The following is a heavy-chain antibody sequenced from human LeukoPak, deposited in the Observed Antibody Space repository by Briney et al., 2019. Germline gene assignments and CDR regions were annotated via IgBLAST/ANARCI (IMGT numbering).Heavy chain of an antibody. CDR2: VSGSGART. Sequence: GGSLRLSCTASGFTFSSHAMSWVRRAPGKGLEWVSGVSGSGARTYYADPVKGRFTISRDNSKNTLDLQMNSLRAEDTAVYYCAKDKGANSLDYFDYWGQGTLVTVSS. CDR1: GFTFSSHA. J-gene: IGHJ4*02. D-gene: IGHD4/OR15-4a*01. V-gene: IGHV3-23*01. CDR3: AKDKGANSLDYFDY.